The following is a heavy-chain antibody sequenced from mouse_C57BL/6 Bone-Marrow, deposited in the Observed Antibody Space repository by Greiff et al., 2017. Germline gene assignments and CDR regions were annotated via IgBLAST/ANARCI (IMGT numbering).Heavy chain of an antibody. J-gene: IGHJ2*01. Sequence: QVQLQQSGAELVRPGTSVKVSCKASGYAFTNYLIEWVKQRPGQGLEWIGVINPGSGGTNYNEKFKGKATLTADKSSSTAYMQLSSLTSEDSAVYFCARSTDYYEPLFDYWGQGTTLTVSS. CDR1: GYAFTNYL. CDR3: ARSTDYYEPLFDY. CDR2: INPGSGGT. D-gene: IGHD1-1*01. V-gene: IGHV1-54*01.